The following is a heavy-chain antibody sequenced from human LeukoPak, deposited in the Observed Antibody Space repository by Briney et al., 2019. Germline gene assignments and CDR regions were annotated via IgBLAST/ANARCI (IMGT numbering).Heavy chain of an antibody. J-gene: IGHJ4*02. Sequence: SQTLSLTCTVSGGSISSGGYYWSWIRLHPGKGLEWIGYIYYSGSTYYNLSLKSRVTISVDTSKNQFSLKLNSVTAADTAVYYCARAYYGSGSYFDYWGRGTLVTVSS. D-gene: IGHD3-10*01. V-gene: IGHV4-31*03. CDR2: IYYSGST. CDR1: GGSISSGGYY. CDR3: ARAYYGSGSYFDY.